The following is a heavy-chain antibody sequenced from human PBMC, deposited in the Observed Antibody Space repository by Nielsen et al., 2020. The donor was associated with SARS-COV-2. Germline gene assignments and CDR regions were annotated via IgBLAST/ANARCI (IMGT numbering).Heavy chain of an antibody. CDR2: ISARSRTI. V-gene: IGHV3-48*01. Sequence: GESLKISCAASGFTFSNYIINWVRQAPGKGLEWVSYISARSRTIDYADSVKGRFTISRDNSKNTVYLQINSLRAEDTALYYCARERSYSNYDFYYFGMDVWGQGTTVTVSS. D-gene: IGHD4-11*01. CDR3: ARERSYSNYDFYYFGMDV. J-gene: IGHJ6*02. CDR1: GFTFSNYI.